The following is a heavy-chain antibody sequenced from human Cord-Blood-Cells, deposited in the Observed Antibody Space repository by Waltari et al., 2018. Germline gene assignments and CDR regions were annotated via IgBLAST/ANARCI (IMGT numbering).Heavy chain of an antibody. J-gene: IGHJ2*01. Sequence: EVQLLESGGGLVQPGGSLRLSCAASGFNFSSYAMSWVRQAPGKGLEWVSAISGSGGSTYYADSVKGRFTISRDNSKNTLYLQMNSLRAEDTAVYYCAKDPGGDYWYFDLWGRGTLVTVSS. D-gene: IGHD4-17*01. CDR2: ISGSGGST. CDR1: GFNFSSYA. CDR3: AKDPGGDYWYFDL. V-gene: IGHV3-23*01.